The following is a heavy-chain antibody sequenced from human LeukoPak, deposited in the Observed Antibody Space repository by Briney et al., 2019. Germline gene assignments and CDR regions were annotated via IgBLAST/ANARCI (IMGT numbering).Heavy chain of an antibody. V-gene: IGHV3-23*01. Sequence: SGGSLRLSCAASGFTFSSYAMSWVRQAPGKGLEWVSAISGSGGSTYYADSVKGRFTISRDNSKNTLYLQMNSLRPEDTAVYYCAKCKQQLVLHYWGQGTLVTVSS. D-gene: IGHD6-13*01. CDR3: AKCKQQLVLHY. CDR2: ISGSGGST. CDR1: GFTFSSYA. J-gene: IGHJ4*02.